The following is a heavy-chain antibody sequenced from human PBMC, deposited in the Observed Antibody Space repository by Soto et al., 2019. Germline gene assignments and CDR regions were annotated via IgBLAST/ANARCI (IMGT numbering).Heavy chain of an antibody. CDR1: GGSFSGYY. CDR2: INHSGST. CDR3: ATRPQQLENWFDP. J-gene: IGHJ5*02. V-gene: IGHV4-34*01. Sequence: SETLSLTCAVYGGSFSGYYWSWIRQPPGKGLEWIGEINHSGSTNYNPSLKSRVTISVDTSKNQFSLKLSSVTAADTAVYYCATRPQQLENWFDPWGQGTLVTVSS. D-gene: IGHD6-13*01.